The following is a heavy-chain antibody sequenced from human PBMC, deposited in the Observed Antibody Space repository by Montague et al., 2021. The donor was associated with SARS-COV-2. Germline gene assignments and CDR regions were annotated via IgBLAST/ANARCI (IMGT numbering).Heavy chain of an antibody. J-gene: IGHJ4*02. CDR1: GFTFSSYA. CDR3: ARDPDYGDSVGIDY. D-gene: IGHD4-17*01. V-gene: IGHV3-30-3*01. Sequence: SLSLSFSASGFTFSSYAMHWVRQAPGKGLEWVAVISYDGINKYYADSVKGRFTISRDNSKNTLYLQMNSLRAEDTAVYYCARDPDYGDSVGIDYWGQGTLVTVSS. CDR2: ISYDGINK.